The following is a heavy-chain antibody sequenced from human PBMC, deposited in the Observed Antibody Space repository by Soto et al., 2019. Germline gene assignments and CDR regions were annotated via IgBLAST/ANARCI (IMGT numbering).Heavy chain of an antibody. Sequence: QITLKESGPTLVKPTQTLTLTCTFSGFSLSTSGVGVGWIRQPPGKALEWLALIYWDDDKRYSPSLKSRLTITKDTSKHQVVLTMTNMDPVDTATYYCAHLASSGWYGYYYYYYGMDVWGQGTTVTVSS. D-gene: IGHD6-19*01. V-gene: IGHV2-5*02. J-gene: IGHJ6*02. CDR2: IYWDDDK. CDR1: GFSLSTSGVG. CDR3: AHLASSGWYGYYYYYYGMDV.